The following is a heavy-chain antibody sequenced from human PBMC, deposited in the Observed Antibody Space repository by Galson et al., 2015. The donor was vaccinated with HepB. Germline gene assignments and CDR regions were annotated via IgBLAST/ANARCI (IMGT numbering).Heavy chain of an antibody. J-gene: IGHJ6*02. Sequence: SLRLSCAASGFTFSSFLMHWVRQAPGKGPEWVAVIWYDGSYKFYADSVKGRFTLSRDNSKNTLDLQLNNLRVDDTAVYYCARQLLVGGGLDVWGQGTTVTVSS. D-gene: IGHD3-10*01. V-gene: IGHV3-33*01. CDR1: GFTFSSFL. CDR3: ARQLLVGGGLDV. CDR2: IWYDGSYK.